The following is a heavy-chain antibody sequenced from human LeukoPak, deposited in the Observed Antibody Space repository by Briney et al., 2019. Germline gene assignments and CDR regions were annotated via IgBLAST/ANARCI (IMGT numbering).Heavy chain of an antibody. V-gene: IGHV3-48*03. CDR1: GFTFSSYE. Sequence: PGGSLRLSCAASGFTFSSYEMDWVRQAPGKGLEWVSYISSSGSTIYYADSVRGRFTISRDNAKNSLYLQMNSLRAEDTAVYYRARDPYSGSYGDSYYYYMDVWGKGTTVTISS. CDR3: ARDPYSGSYGDSYYYYMDV. D-gene: IGHD1-26*01. CDR2: ISSSGSTI. J-gene: IGHJ6*03.